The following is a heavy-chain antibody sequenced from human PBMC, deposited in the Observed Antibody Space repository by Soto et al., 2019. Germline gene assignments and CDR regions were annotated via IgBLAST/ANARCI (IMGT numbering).Heavy chain of an antibody. CDR3: VRDPDGHIDFDY. V-gene: IGHV4-39*07. Sequence: PSETLSLTCTVSGGSSTSSSYYWGWIRQPPGKGLEWIGSIYYSGSTYYNPSLKSRVTISVDTSKNQLSLKLTSVTAADTAVYYCVRDPDGHIDFDYWGQGTLVTVSS. J-gene: IGHJ4*02. CDR2: IYYSGST. CDR1: GGSSTSSSYY.